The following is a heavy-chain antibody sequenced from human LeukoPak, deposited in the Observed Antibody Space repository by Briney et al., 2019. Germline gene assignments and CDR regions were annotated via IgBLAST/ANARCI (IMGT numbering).Heavy chain of an antibody. Sequence: GGSLRLSCAASGFTFSSFEMNWVRQAPGKGLEWVSSISGSGGGSDYADSVKGRFTISRDNSKNTLYLQMNSLRAEDTAIYYCAKNSGGYFTPFDYWGQGTLVTVSS. CDR2: ISGSGGGS. CDR1: GFTFSSFE. D-gene: IGHD1-26*01. J-gene: IGHJ4*02. V-gene: IGHV3-23*01. CDR3: AKNSGGYFTPFDY.